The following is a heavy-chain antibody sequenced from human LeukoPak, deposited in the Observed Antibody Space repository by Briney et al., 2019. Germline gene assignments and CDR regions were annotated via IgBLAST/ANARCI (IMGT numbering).Heavy chain of an antibody. CDR1: GFTFSSYW. CDR2: IKQDGSEK. CDR3: ARVSSIAAPHYYYMDV. V-gene: IGHV3-7*01. Sequence: PGGSLRLSCAASGFTFSSYWMSWVRQAPGKGLEWVANIKQDGSEKYYVDSVKGRFTISRDNAKNSLYLQMNSLRAEDTAVYYCARVSSIAAPHYYYMDVWGKGTTVTVSS. J-gene: IGHJ6*03. D-gene: IGHD6-6*01.